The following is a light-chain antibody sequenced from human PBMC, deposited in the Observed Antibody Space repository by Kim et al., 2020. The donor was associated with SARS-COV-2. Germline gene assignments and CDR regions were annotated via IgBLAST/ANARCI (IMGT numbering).Light chain of an antibody. Sequence: GQSVTISCSGSSSNIGSNTVNWYQQLPGTAPKLLIYSNNQRPSGVPDRFSGSKSGTSASLAISGLQSEDEADYYCAAWDDSLNGVFGGGTQLTVL. CDR2: SNN. CDR1: SSNIGSNT. V-gene: IGLV1-44*01. J-gene: IGLJ3*02. CDR3: AAWDDSLNGV.